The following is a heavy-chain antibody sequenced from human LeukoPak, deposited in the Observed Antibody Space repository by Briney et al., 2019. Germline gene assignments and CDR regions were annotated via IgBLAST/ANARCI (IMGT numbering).Heavy chain of an antibody. CDR1: GGTFSSYA. CDR3: ARMGDGYNQYYFDY. Sequence: ASVKVSCKASGGTFSSYAISWVRQAPGQGLEWMGGIIPIFGTANYAQKFQGRVMITTDESTSTAYMELSSLRSEDTAVYYCARMGDGYNQYYFDYWGQGTLVTVSS. D-gene: IGHD5-24*01. CDR2: IIPIFGTA. J-gene: IGHJ4*02. V-gene: IGHV1-69*05.